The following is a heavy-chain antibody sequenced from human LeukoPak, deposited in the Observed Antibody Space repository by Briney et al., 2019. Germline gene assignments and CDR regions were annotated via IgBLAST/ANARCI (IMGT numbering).Heavy chain of an antibody. D-gene: IGHD3-9*01. CDR1: GFTFSSYG. J-gene: IGHJ6*02. V-gene: IGHV3-30*03. Sequence: GGSLRLSCAASGFTFSSYGMHWVRQAPGKGLEWVAVISYDGSNKYYADSVKGRFTISRDNSKNTLYLQMNSLRAEDTAVYYCARVATNVLRYFAPYYYYGMDVWGQGTTVTVSS. CDR3: ARVATNVLRYFAPYYYYGMDV. CDR2: ISYDGSNK.